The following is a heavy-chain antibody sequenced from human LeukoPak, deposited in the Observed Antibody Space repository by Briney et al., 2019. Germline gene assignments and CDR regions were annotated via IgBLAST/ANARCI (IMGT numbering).Heavy chain of an antibody. V-gene: IGHV3-53*01. J-gene: IGHJ6*04. D-gene: IGHD3-10*02. Sequence: PGGSLRLSCAASGFTVSGEYMSWVRQAPGKGLEWVSVIYNDGSKYYADSVKGRFTISRDNAKNSLYLQMNSLRAEDTAVYYCAELGITMIGGVWGKGTTVTISS. CDR3: AELGITMIGGV. CDR1: GFTVSGEY. CDR2: IYNDGSK.